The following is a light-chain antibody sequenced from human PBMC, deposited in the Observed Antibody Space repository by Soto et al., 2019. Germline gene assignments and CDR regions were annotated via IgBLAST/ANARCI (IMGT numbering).Light chain of an antibody. V-gene: IGLV2-14*01. J-gene: IGLJ1*01. Sequence: QSALTQPASVSGSPGQSITISCTGTSSDVGGYNYVSWYQQYPGKAPKVMIYDVTNRPSGVSNRFSGSRSGNTASLTISGLQAEDEADYYCCSFTPSSTYVFGTGTKVTVL. CDR1: SSDVGGYNY. CDR3: CSFTPSSTYV. CDR2: DVT.